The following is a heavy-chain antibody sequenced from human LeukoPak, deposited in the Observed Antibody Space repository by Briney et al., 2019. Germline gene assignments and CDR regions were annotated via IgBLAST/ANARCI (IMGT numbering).Heavy chain of an antibody. V-gene: IGHV3-23*01. D-gene: IGHD6-19*01. J-gene: IGHJ6*02. CDR3: AKAAVAAYFYYYGMDV. CDR1: GFTFSSYA. Sequence: GGSLRLSCAASGFTFSSYAMSWDRQAPGKGLEWVSGIGGSGDITYYADSVKGRFTISRDNSKNTLYLQMNSLRAEDTAVYYCAKAAVAAYFYYYGMDVWGQGTTVTVSS. CDR2: IGGSGDIT.